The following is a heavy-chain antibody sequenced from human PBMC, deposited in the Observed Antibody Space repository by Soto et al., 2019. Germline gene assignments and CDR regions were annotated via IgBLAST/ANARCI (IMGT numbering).Heavy chain of an antibody. V-gene: IGHV3-74*01. CDR3: ARGTQTTVTTRLFDC. J-gene: IGHJ4*02. CDR1: GFTFSSRW. CDR2: INSDGTTI. D-gene: IGHD4-17*01. Sequence: HPGGSLRLSCAASGFTFSSRWMHWVRQAPGKGLVWVSRINSDGTTITYADSVKGRFTISRDNAKNTLYLQMNSLRAEDTAVYYCARGTQTTVTTRLFDCWSQGTLVTVSS.